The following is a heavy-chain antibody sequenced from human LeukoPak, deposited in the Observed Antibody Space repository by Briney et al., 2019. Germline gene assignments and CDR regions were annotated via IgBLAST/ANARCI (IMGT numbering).Heavy chain of an antibody. CDR3: AREMHSSSWYPYYYYGMDV. V-gene: IGHV3-7*03. J-gene: IGHJ6*02. CDR2: INQDGSEK. CDR1: GFTFSSYW. D-gene: IGHD6-13*01. Sequence: GGSLRLSCAVSGFTFSSYWMSWVRQAPGKGLEWTASINQDGSEKYYVDSVKGRFTISRDNAKNSLYLQMSNLRAEDTAVYYCAREMHSSSWYPYYYYGMDVWGQGTTVTVSS.